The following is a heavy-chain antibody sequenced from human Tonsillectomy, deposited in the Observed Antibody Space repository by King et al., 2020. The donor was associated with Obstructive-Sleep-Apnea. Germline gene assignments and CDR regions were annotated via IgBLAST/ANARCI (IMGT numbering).Heavy chain of an antibody. CDR1: GFTFYSYW. V-gene: IGHV3-74*01. D-gene: IGHD3/OR15-3a*01. Sequence: VQLVESGGGLVQPGGSLRLSCAASGFTFYSYWMHWVRQAPGTGLVWVSRIDSEGSSTSYADSVKGRFTISSDNAKHTLYLQMNSLRAEDTAVYYCAWSTVFGLLIYYGMDVWGQGTTVTVSS. CDR2: IDSEGSST. J-gene: IGHJ6*02. CDR3: AWSTVFGLLIYYGMDV.